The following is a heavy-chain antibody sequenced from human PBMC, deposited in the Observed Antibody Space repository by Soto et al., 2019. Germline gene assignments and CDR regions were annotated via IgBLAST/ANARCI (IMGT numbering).Heavy chain of an antibody. CDR1: GFTFSSYA. Sequence: GGSLRLSCAASGFTFSSYAMSWVRQAPGKGLEWVSAISGSGGSTYYADSVKGRFTISRDNSKNTLYLQMNSLRAEDTVVYYCAKDMITFGGVIGYFDYWGQGTLVTVSS. V-gene: IGHV3-23*01. J-gene: IGHJ4*02. CDR2: ISGSGGST. CDR3: AKDMITFGGVIGYFDY. D-gene: IGHD3-16*02.